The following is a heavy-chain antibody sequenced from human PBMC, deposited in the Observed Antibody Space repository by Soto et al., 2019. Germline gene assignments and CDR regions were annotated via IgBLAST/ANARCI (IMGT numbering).Heavy chain of an antibody. D-gene: IGHD3-22*01. CDR3: ASTYYNDNSGPXDY. CDR2: IYYSGST. V-gene: IGHV4-31*03. CDR1: GGSISSGGYY. Sequence: SETLSLTCTVSGGSISSGGYYWSWIRQHPGKGLEWIGYIYYSGSTYYTPSLESRVTISVDTSKNQFSLKLSSVTAADTAVYYCASTYYNDNSGPXDYWGQGTLVTVSS. J-gene: IGHJ4*02.